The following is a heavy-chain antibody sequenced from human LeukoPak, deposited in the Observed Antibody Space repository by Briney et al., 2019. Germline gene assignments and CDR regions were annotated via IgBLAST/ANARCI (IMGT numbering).Heavy chain of an antibody. J-gene: IGHJ4*02. CDR3: ARAPSHDFWSGYYPYSFAY. D-gene: IGHD3-3*01. CDR2: ISSSSSYI. Sequence: GGSLILCCAAAGFTFSSYSMNLVRKAPGKLLELGSSISSSSSYIYYADSVKVRFTISRDNAKNSLYLQMTRLRAEDTAVYYCARAPSHDFWSGYYPYSFAYWGQGNLVTASS. CDR1: GFTFSSYS. V-gene: IGHV3-21*01.